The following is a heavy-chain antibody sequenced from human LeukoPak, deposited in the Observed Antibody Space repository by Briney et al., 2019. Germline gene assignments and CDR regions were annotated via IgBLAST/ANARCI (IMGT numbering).Heavy chain of an antibody. V-gene: IGHV1-24*01. CDR2: SDPEDGET. J-gene: IGHJ4*02. D-gene: IGHD1-1*01. CDR3: ATAGPLERRFPFDY. CDR1: GYTVTELS. Sequence: ASVKVSCKVSGYTVTELSMNWVRQAPGKWLEWMGGSDPEDGETIYAQKFQGRVTMTEDTSTDTAYMELSSLRSEDTAVYYCATAGPLERRFPFDYWGQGTLVTVSS.